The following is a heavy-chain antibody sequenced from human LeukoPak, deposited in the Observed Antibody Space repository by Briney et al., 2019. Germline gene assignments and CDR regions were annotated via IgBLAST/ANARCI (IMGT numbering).Heavy chain of an antibody. D-gene: IGHD3-22*01. V-gene: IGHV1-18*01. Sequence: ASVKVSCKASGYTFTSYGISWVRQAPGQGLEWMKWISAYNGNTNYAQKLQGRVTMTTDTSTSTAYMELRSLRSDDTAVYYCARLYYDSSGYCVDYWGQGTLVTVSS. CDR2: ISAYNGNT. CDR1: GYTFTSYG. J-gene: IGHJ4*02. CDR3: ARLYYDSSGYCVDY.